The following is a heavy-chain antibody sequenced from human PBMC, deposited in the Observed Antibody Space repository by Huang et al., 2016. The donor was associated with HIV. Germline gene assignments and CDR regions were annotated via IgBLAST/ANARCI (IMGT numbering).Heavy chain of an antibody. CDR3: ARVPPPVAIYYYYGMDV. D-gene: IGHD6-19*01. V-gene: IGHV1-69*01. CDR2: ISPILGTA. J-gene: IGHJ6*02. Sequence: QVQLVQSGAEVKKPGSSVKVSCKASGGTFSSYAISWVRQAPGQGLEWMGGISPILGTANNAQSFQGRVTITADESTSTAYMELSSLRSEDTAVYYCARVPPPVAIYYYYGMDVWGQGTTVTVSS. CDR1: GGTFSSYA.